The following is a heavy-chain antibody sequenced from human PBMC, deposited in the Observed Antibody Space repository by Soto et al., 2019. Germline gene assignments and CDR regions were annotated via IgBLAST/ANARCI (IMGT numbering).Heavy chain of an antibody. CDR2: ISSSSSYI. CDR1: GFTFSGYS. CDR3: ARDFDKWLARGDY. V-gene: IGHV3-21*01. D-gene: IGHD6-19*01. J-gene: IGHJ4*02. Sequence: KPGGSLRLSCAASGFTFSGYSMNWVGQAPGKGLEWVSSISSSSSYIYYADSVKGRFTISRDNAKNSLYLQMNSLRAEDTAVYYCARDFDKWLARGDYWGQGTLVTVSS.